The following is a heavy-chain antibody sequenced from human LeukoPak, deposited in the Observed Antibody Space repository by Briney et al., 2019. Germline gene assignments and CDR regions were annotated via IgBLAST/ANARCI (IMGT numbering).Heavy chain of an antibody. J-gene: IGHJ4*02. CDR3: ARSGTTYYYDSSGYRKPDY. D-gene: IGHD3-22*01. V-gene: IGHV3-11*01. CDR2: ISSSSSTI. Sequence: PGGSLRLSCAASGFTFSDYYMSWIRQAPGKGLEWVSYISSSSSTIYYADSVKGRFTISRDNAKNSLYLQMNSLRAEDTAVYYCARSGTTYYYDSSGYRKPDYWGQGTLVTVSS. CDR1: GFTFSDYY.